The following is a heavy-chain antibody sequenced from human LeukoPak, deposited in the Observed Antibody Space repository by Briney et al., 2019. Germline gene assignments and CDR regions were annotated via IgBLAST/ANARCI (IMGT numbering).Heavy chain of an antibody. Sequence: SVKVSCKASGGTFSNYAINWVRQAPGQGLEWMGGIIPLFGTANYAQKFQGRVTITAVESMSTAYMELSSLRSVDTAVYYCARGWLAESTVVTPYNYWGQGTLVTVSS. J-gene: IGHJ4*02. V-gene: IGHV1-69*13. D-gene: IGHD4-23*01. CDR1: GGTFSNYA. CDR3: ARGWLAESTVVTPYNY. CDR2: IIPLFGTA.